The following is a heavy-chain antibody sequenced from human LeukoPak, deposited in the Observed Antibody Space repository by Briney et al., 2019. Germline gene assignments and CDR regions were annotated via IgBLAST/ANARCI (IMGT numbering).Heavy chain of an antibody. CDR2: ISYDGGNQ. V-gene: IGHV3-30*03. D-gene: IGHD1-14*01. CDR1: GFTFSSYG. J-gene: IGHJ3*02. Sequence: GGSLRLSCAASGFTFSSYGMHWVRQAPGKGLEWVAVISYDGGNQYYVDSVKGRFTISRDNAKTSLYLQMNSLRAEDTAVYYCARDVLAAGATGTFDIWGQGTMVTVSS. CDR3: ARDVLAAGATGTFDI.